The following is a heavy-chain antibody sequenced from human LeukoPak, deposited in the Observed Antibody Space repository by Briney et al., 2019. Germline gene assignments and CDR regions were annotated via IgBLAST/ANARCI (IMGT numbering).Heavy chain of an antibody. CDR1: GFTXXXYA. D-gene: IGHD2/OR15-2a*01. V-gene: IGHV3-23*01. J-gene: IGHJ4*02. CDR2: ISGSGGST. Sequence: GFTXXXYAMSWVRQAPGKGLEWVSAISGSGGSTYYADSVKGRFTISRDNSKNTLYLQMNSLRAEDTAVYYCAKLHKGLSDYWGQGTLVTVSS. CDR3: AKLHKGLSDY.